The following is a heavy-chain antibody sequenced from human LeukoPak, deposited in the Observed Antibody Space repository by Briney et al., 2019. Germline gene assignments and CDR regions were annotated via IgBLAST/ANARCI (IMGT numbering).Heavy chain of an antibody. V-gene: IGHV5-51*01. CDR3: ARPFRYCTNGVCYPHHFDY. CDR1: GYSFTSYW. Sequence: GESLKISCKASGYSFTSYWIGWVRQMPGKGLEWMGIIYPGDSDTSYSPSLQGQVTISADKSISTAYLQWGSLKASDTAMYYCARPFRYCTNGVCYPHHFDYWGQGTLVTVSS. J-gene: IGHJ4*02. CDR2: IYPGDSDT. D-gene: IGHD2-8*01.